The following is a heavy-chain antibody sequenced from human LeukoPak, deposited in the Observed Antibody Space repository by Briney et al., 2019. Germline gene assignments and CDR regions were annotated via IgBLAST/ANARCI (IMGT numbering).Heavy chain of an antibody. V-gene: IGHV3-15*01. D-gene: IGHD2-2*01. Sequence: GGSLRLSCAASGFTFNNAWMRWVRQAPGKGLEWVGRIKRKNDGGTTDYAAPVKGRFTISRDNAKNSLYLQMNSLRAEDTAVYYCARDWVGYCSSTSCPHRFDYWGQGTLVTVSS. J-gene: IGHJ4*02. CDR3: ARDWVGYCSSTSCPHRFDY. CDR2: IKRKNDGGTT. CDR1: GFTFNNAW.